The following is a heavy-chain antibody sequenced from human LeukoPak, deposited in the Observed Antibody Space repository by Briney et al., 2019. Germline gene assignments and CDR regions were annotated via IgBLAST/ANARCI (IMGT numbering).Heavy chain of an antibody. CDR1: GLTLSDYY. J-gene: IGHJ3*02. V-gene: IGHV3-11*01. Sequence: GGPLRLSCAASGLTLSDYYMSWIRQAPGKGLEWVSYISSSGSTIYYADSVKGRFTISRDNAKNSLCLQMTSLRAEDTAVYSCARDCANGVCDDAFDIWGQGTMVSASS. CDR2: ISSSGSTI. CDR3: ARDCANGVCDDAFDI. D-gene: IGHD2-8*01.